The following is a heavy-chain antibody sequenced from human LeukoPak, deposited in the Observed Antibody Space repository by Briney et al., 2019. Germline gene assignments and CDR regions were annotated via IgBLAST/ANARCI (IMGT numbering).Heavy chain of an antibody. CDR2: IYPGDSDT. V-gene: IGHV5-51*01. Sequence: GESLKISCKGSGYSLTNYWIGWVRQMPGKGLEWMGIIYPGDSDTRYSPSFQGQVTISADKSISTAYLQWSSLEASDTAMYYCARDPAHGAFDIWGQGTMVTVSS. CDR1: GYSLTNYW. J-gene: IGHJ3*02. CDR3: ARDPAHGAFDI.